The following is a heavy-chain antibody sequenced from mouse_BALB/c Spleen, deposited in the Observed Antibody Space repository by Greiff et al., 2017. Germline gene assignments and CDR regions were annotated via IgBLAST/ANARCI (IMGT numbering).Heavy chain of an antibody. CDR2: ISYSGST. D-gene: IGHD4-1*02. J-gene: IGHJ3*01. CDR3: ARFQLGRLWFAY. CDR1: GDSITSGY. V-gene: IGHV3-8*02. Sequence: EVMLVESGPSLVKPSQTLSLTCSVTGDSITSGYWNWIRKFPGNKLEYMGYISYSGSTYYNPSLKSRISITRDTSKNQYYLQLNSVTTEDTATYYCARFQLGRLWFAYWGQGTLVTVSA.